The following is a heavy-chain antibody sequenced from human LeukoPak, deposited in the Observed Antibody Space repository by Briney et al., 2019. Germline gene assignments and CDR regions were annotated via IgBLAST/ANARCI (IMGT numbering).Heavy chain of an antibody. CDR3: ARDQGVTVTG. V-gene: IGHV3-66*03. CDR2: IFTTGVT. D-gene: IGHD2/OR15-2a*01. J-gene: IGHJ1*01. Sequence: GGSLRLSCEASGFSVSSDYMTWFRQAPGKGLEFVSVIFTTGVTNYPDCVKGRFFISRDSSKNMLYLQMNSLRPEDTAIYYCARDQGVTVTGWGQGTLVTVSS. CDR1: GFSVSSDY.